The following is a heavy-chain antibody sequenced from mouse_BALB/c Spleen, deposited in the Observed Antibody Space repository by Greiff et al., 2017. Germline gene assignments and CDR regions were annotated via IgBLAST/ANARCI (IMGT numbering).Heavy chain of an antibody. V-gene: IGHV1-69*01. Sequence: VQLQQPGAELVMPGASVKMSCKASGYTFPDYWMHWVKQRPGQGLEWIGAIDTSDSYTSYNQKFKGKATLTVDESSSTAYMQLSSLTSEDSAVYYCAREYGNYEFAYWGQGTLVTVSA. CDR3: AREYGNYEFAY. J-gene: IGHJ3*01. CDR1: GYTFPDYW. D-gene: IGHD2-10*02. CDR2: IDTSDSYT.